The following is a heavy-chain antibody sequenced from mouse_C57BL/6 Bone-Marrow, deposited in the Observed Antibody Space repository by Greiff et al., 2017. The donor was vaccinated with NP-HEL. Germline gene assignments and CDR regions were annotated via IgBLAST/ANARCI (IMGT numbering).Heavy chain of an antibody. Sequence: VQLKESGPELVKPGASVKIPCKASGYTFTDYNMDWVKQSHGKSLEWIGDINPNNGGTIYNQKCKGKATLTVDKSSSPAYMELRSLTPESTAGDYGASYYYGREAYWGQGTLVTVSA. J-gene: IGHJ3*01. CDR3: ASYYYGREAY. D-gene: IGHD1-1*01. CDR1: GYTFTDYN. V-gene: IGHV1-18*01. CDR2: INPNNGGT.